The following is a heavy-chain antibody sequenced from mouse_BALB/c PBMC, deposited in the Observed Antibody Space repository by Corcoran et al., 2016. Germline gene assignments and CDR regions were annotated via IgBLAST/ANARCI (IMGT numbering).Heavy chain of an antibody. J-gene: IGHJ4*01. Sequence: DVQLQESGPGLVKPSQSLSLTCSVTGYSITIGYYWNWIRQFPGNKLEWMGYISYDGSNNYNPSLKNRISITRDTSKNQFFLKLNSVTTEDTATYYCARQGPYAMDYWGQGTSVTVSS. V-gene: IGHV3-6*02. CDR2: ISYDGSN. CDR3: ARQGPYAMDY. CDR1: GYSITIGYY.